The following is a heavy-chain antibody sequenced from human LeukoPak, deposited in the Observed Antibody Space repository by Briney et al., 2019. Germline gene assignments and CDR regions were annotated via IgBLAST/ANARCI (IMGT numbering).Heavy chain of an antibody. D-gene: IGHD2-2*01. CDR2: TSCNSGSI. CDR3: AKEGGRCSSTSCYRAAHWFDP. CDR1: GFTFDDYA. Sequence: GGSLRFSCAASGFTFDDYAMHWVRPAPGQGLKWVSGTSCNSGSIGYEDSVKGRFTISRDNAKNSMYLQMNSLRAEDTALYYCAKEGGRCSSTSCYRAAHWFDPWGQGTLVTVSS. J-gene: IGHJ5*02. V-gene: IGHV3-9*01.